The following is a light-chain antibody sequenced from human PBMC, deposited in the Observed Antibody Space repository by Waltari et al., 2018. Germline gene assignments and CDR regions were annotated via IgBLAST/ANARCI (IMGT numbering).Light chain of an antibody. CDR2: EVS. CDR3: CSYAGSSTFV. CDR1: SSDVGSYNL. Sequence: QSALTQPASVSGSPGQSITISCTGTSSDVGSYNLVSWYQQHPGKAPKLMIYEVSKRPSGVSNRFSGSKSGNTASLTISGLQAEAEAYYYCCSYAGSSTFVFGGGTKLTVL. V-gene: IGLV2-23*02. J-gene: IGLJ2*01.